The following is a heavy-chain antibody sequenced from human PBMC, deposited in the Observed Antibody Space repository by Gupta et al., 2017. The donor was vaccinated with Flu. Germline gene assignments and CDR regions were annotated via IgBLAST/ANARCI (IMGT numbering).Heavy chain of an antibody. D-gene: IGHD1-26*01. CDR2: ISDDGSNK. CDR3: VRGAMVGATGGFDF. V-gene: IGHV3-30-3*01. J-gene: IGHJ3*01. CDR1: RSYA. Sequence: RSYAMHWVRQAPGKGLEWVAVISDDGSNKYSADSVKGRFTISRDDSKNTLHLQMNSLRPEDTAVYYCVRGAMVGATGGFDFWGQGTMVTVSS.